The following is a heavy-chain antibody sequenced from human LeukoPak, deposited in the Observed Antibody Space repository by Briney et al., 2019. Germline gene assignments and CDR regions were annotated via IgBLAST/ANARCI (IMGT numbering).Heavy chain of an antibody. CDR3: AAVWSGLFNWFDP. CDR2: IYTSGST. J-gene: IGHJ5*02. Sequence: PSETLSLTCTVSGGSISSGSYYWSWIRQPAGKGLEWIGRIYTSGSTNYNPSLKSRVTISVDTSKNQFSLKLSSVTAADTAVYYCAAVWSGLFNWFDPWGQGTLVTVSS. D-gene: IGHD3-3*01. CDR1: GGSISSGSYY. V-gene: IGHV4-61*02.